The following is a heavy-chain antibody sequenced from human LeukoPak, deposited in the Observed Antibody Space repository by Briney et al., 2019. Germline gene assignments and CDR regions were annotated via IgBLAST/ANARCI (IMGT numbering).Heavy chain of an antibody. Sequence: SETLSLTCTVSGGSISSYYWSWIRQPAGKGLEWIGRIHTSGSTDYNPSLKSRVTMSVDTSKNQFSLKMTSVTAADTAVYYCARGDDSSGQGYWGQGTLVTVSS. V-gene: IGHV4-4*07. CDR3: ARGDDSSGQGY. J-gene: IGHJ4*02. CDR2: IHTSGST. D-gene: IGHD3-22*01. CDR1: GGSISSYY.